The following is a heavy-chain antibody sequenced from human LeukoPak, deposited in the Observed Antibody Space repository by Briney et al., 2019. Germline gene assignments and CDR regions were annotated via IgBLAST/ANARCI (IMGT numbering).Heavy chain of an antibody. D-gene: IGHD3-10*02. Sequence: GGSLRLSCAASGFTFSYYWMHWVRHAPGKGLVWVSHIKSDGSRTSYADSVKGRFTSSRDNARNTLYLQMNSLRAEDTAVYYCARVRTNTYVFVYWGQGSLVTVS. J-gene: IGHJ4*02. CDR2: IKSDGSRT. CDR1: GFTFSYYW. CDR3: ARVRTNTYVFVY. V-gene: IGHV3-74*01.